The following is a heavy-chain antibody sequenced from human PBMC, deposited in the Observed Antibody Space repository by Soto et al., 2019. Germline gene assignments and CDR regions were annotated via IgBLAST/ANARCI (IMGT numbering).Heavy chain of an antibody. J-gene: IGHJ4*02. Sequence: QVQLVQSGAEVKKPGASVKVSCKASGYTFTSYAMHWVRQAPGQRLEWMGWINAGNGNTKYSQKFQGRVTITRDTSASTAYMELSSLRSEDTAVYYCARSRGYYGSGSYFWFAYWGQGTLVTVSS. CDR3: ARSRGYYGSGSYFWFAY. V-gene: IGHV1-3*01. CDR1: GYTFTSYA. D-gene: IGHD3-10*01. CDR2: INAGNGNT.